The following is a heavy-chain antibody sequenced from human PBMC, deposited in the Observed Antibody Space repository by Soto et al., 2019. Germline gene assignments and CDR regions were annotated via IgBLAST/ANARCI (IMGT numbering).Heavy chain of an antibody. Sequence: PSETLSLTFTVSGGSISSDYWSWIRPPPGKGLEWIGYIYYSGSTNYNPSLKSRVTISVDTSKNQFSLKLSSVTAADTAVYYCARGSGWYGRYYMDVWGKGTTVTVSS. CDR3: ARGSGWYGRYYMDV. D-gene: IGHD6-19*01. J-gene: IGHJ6*03. CDR2: IYYSGST. CDR1: GGSISSDY. V-gene: IGHV4-59*01.